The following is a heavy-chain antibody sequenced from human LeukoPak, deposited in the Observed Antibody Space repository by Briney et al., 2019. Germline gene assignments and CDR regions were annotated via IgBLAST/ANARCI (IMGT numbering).Heavy chain of an antibody. CDR2: IVYTGTT. CDR3: ARVDLEPTKRWFDP. Sequence: SETLSLTCNVSGGSINRYYWNWIRQPPGKGLEWIGYIVYTGTTHYNPSLRGRVSMSIDTSTNHFSLSLTSVTAADTAVYYCARVDLEPTKRWFDPWGQGALVTVS. CDR1: GGSINRYY. D-gene: IGHD1-14*01. J-gene: IGHJ5*02. V-gene: IGHV4-59*01.